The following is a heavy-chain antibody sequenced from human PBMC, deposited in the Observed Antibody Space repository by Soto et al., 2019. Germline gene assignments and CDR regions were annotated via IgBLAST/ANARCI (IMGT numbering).Heavy chain of an antibody. CDR2: ISAHNGNT. V-gene: IGHV1-18*01. CDR3: AREGVAPYYYYGMDV. CDR1: GYTFTSYG. D-gene: IGHD5-12*01. Sequence: ASVKVSCKASGYTFTSYGISWVRQAPGQGLEWMGWISAHNGNTNYAQTFQGRVTMTTDTSTSTVHMEVRSLRSDDTAVYYCAREGVAPYYYYGMDVWGQGTPVTVSS. J-gene: IGHJ6*02.